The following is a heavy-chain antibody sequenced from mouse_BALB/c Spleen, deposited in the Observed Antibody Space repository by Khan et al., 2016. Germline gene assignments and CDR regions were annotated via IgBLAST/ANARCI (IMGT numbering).Heavy chain of an antibody. V-gene: IGHV2-9-2*01. CDR2: IWAGGAT. CDR1: GFSLTSYD. D-gene: IGHD1-1*01. CDR3: VREGYGSTYGAIDY. Sequence: VQLKQSGPGLVAPSQSLSITCTVSGFSLTSYDTSWIRQPPGKGLEWLGVIWAGGATKYNSAFMSRVSITKDNSKSQIFLKMNSLQTDDTAIYYCVREGYGSTYGAIDYWGQGTSVTVSS. J-gene: IGHJ4*01.